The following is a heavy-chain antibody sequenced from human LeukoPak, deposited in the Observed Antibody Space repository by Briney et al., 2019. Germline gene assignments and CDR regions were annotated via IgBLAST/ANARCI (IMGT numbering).Heavy chain of an antibody. V-gene: IGHV3-11*04. D-gene: IGHD2-2*01. J-gene: IGHJ4*02. Sequence: GGSLRLSCAASGFTFSDYYMSWIRQAPGKGLEWVSYISSSSSTIYYADSVKGRFTISRDNAKNSLYLQMNSLRAEDTAVYYCANHLACGSTSCPPFDDWGQGTLVTVSS. CDR1: GFTFSDYY. CDR3: ANHLACGSTSCPPFDD. CDR2: ISSSSSTI.